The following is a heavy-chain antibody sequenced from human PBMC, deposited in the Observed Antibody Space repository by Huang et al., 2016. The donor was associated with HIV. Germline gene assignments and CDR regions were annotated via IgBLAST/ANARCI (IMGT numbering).Heavy chain of an antibody. D-gene: IGHD3-10*01. CDR1: GFTFGDYA. V-gene: IGHV3-49*03. J-gene: IGHJ4*02. CDR2: IRSTSYGGTT. CDR3: TRWGGLLWPYFDY. Sequence: EVQLVESGGGLVQPGRSLRLSCTASGFTFGDYAMSWFRQAPGKGLEWVGFIRSTSYGGTTECAASVKGRFIISRDDSKSIAYLQMSSLKTEDTAVYFCTRWGGLLWPYFDYWGQGTLVTVSS.